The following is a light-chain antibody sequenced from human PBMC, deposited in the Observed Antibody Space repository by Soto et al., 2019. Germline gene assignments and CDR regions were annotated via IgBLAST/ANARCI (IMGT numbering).Light chain of an antibody. CDR1: QSISSW. CDR3: QQYNSYPLT. V-gene: IGKV1-5*03. J-gene: IGKJ4*01. Sequence: DLQMTQSPSTLSASLGDRVTITCRASQSISSWLAWYQQKPGKAPKLLIYKASSLESGVPSRFSGSGSGTEFTLTISSLQPDDFATYYCQQYNSYPLTFGGGTKVDI. CDR2: KAS.